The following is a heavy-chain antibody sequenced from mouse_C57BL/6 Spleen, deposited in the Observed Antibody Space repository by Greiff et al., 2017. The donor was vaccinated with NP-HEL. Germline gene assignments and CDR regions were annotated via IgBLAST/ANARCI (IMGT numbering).Heavy chain of an antibody. Sequence: QVQLQQPGAELVKPGASVKLSCKASGYTFTSYWMHWVKQRPGQGLEWIGMIHPNSGSTNYNEKFKSKATLTVDKSSSTAYMQLSSLTSADSAVYYCARYSTTVYYYAMDYWGQGTSVTVSS. D-gene: IGHD1-1*01. CDR1: GYTFTSYW. CDR3: ARYSTTVYYYAMDY. CDR2: IHPNSGST. V-gene: IGHV1-64*01. J-gene: IGHJ4*01.